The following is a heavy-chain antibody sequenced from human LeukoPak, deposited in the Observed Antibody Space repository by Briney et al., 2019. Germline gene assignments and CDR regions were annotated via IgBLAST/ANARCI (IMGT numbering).Heavy chain of an antibody. CDR1: GYTFTGYY. D-gene: IGHD2-2*01. Sequence: ASVKVPCKASGYTFTGYYMHWVRQAPGQGLEWMGWINPNSGGTNYAQKFQGRVTMTRDTSISTAYMELSRLRSDDTAVYYCARDGGDIVVVPAAVDYWGQGTLVTVSS. J-gene: IGHJ4*02. CDR3: ARDGGDIVVVPAAVDY. CDR2: INPNSGGT. V-gene: IGHV1-2*02.